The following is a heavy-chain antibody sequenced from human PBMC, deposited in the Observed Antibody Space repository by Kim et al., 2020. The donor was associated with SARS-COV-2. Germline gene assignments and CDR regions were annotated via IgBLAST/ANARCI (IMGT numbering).Heavy chain of an antibody. V-gene: IGHV1-18*01. J-gene: IGHJ4*02. CDR2: INAYNGNT. Sequence: ASVKVSCKASGYTFTSYGISWVRQAPGQGLEWMGWINAYNGNTNYAQKLQGRVTMTTDTSTSTAYMDLRSLRSDDTAVYYCARWFVDSSWSNRYFDYWGQGTLVTVSS. CDR1: GYTFTSYG. D-gene: IGHD6-13*01. CDR3: ARWFVDSSWSNRYFDY.